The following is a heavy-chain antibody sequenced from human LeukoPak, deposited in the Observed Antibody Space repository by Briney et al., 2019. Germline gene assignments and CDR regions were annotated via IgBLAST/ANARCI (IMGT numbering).Heavy chain of an antibody. CDR1: GYTFTNYY. D-gene: IGHD6-19*01. V-gene: IGHV1-46*01. Sequence: ASVKVSCKASGYTFTNYYIHWMRQAPGQGLEWMGIINPSGGSNSNAQNFQGRVTMTRDTPTRTVYIEMSSLRYEDTAVSYCARVGDSSNSWFDPWGQGTLVTVSS. CDR2: INPSGGSN. J-gene: IGHJ5*02. CDR3: ARVGDSSNSWFDP.